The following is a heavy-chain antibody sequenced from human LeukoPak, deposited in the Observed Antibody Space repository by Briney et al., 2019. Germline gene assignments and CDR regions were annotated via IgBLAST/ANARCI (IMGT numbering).Heavy chain of an antibody. CDR2: IYPGDSDT. CDR1: GYRFTSYW. V-gene: IGHV5-51*01. Sequence: GGSLRLSCKGSGYRFTSYWIGWVRQMPGKGLEWMGIIYPGDSDTGHSPSFQGQVTISADKSISTAYLQWGSLKASDTAMYYCARLRAYYNSGSYSYFDYWGQGTLVTVSS. J-gene: IGHJ4*02. CDR3: ARLRAYYNSGSYSYFDY. D-gene: IGHD3-10*01.